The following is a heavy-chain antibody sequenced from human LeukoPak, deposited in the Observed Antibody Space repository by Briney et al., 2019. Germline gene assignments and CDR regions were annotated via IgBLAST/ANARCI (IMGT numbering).Heavy chain of an antibody. D-gene: IGHD2-2*01. CDR3: AKDGRLGSSTSSDWFDP. J-gene: IGHJ5*02. CDR1: GFTFSSYA. V-gene: IGHV3-23*01. CDR2: ISGSGGST. Sequence: PGGSLRLSCAASGFTFSSYAMSWVRQAPGKGLEWVSAISGSGGSTYYADSAKVRFTISRDNSKNTLYLQMNSLRAEDTAVYYCAKDGRLGSSTSSDWFDPWGQGTLVTVSS.